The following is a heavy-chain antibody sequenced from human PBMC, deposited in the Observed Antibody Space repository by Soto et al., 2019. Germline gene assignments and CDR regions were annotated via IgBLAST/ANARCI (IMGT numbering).Heavy chain of an antibody. CDR3: ANVVVVAATPVYFDT. V-gene: IGHV3-23*01. D-gene: IGHD2-15*01. J-gene: IGHJ4*02. CDR1: GFPFSSFA. CDR2: ISGSGDST. Sequence: GGSLRLSCAAPGFPFSSFAMSWVRQAPAKGLEWVSSISGSGDSTYYADSVKGRFTISRDNFNNVLYLHMNSLRAEDTAVYYCANVVVVAATPVYFDTWGQGALVTVSS.